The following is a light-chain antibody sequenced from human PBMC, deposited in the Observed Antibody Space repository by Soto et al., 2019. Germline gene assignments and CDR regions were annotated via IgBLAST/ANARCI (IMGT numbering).Light chain of an antibody. CDR2: GAS. V-gene: IGKV3D-15*01. CDR3: QQYNNWPPWT. Sequence: EVVLTQSPDTLSLSPGERATLSCGASQTFGSTYLAWYQQKRGQAPRFLIYGASTRATGIPDRFSGSGSGTGFTLTISSLQSEDFAVYYCQQYNNWPPWTFGQGTKVDIK. J-gene: IGKJ1*01. CDR1: QTFGSTY.